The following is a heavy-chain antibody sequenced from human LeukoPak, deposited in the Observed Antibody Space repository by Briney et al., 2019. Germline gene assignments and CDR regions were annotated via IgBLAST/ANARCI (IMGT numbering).Heavy chain of an antibody. Sequence: GGSLRLSCAASGFTFSSYAMSWVRQAPGKGLEWVSAISGSGGSTYYAGSVKGRFTISRDNSKNTLYLQMNSLRAEDAAVYYCAKDHKLPFDYWGQGTLVTVSS. V-gene: IGHV3-23*01. CDR1: GFTFSSYA. CDR2: ISGSGGST. J-gene: IGHJ4*02. D-gene: IGHD1-26*01. CDR3: AKDHKLPFDY.